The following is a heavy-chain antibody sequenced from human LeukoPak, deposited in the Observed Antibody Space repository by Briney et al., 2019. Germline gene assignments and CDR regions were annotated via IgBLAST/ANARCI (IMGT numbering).Heavy chain of an antibody. Sequence: GGSLRLSCAASGFTVSSNYMSWVRQAPGKGLEWVSVIYSGGSTYYADSVKGRFTISRDNSKNTLYLQMNSLRAEDTAVYYCARDRVQYWYFDLWGRGTLVTVSS. CDR3: ARDRVQYWYFDL. J-gene: IGHJ2*01. D-gene: IGHD3-10*01. CDR2: IYSGGST. V-gene: IGHV3-53*01. CDR1: GFTVSSNY.